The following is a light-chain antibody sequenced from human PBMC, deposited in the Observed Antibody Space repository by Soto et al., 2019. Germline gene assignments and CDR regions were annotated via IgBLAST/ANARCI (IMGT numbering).Light chain of an antibody. J-gene: IGKJ1*01. CDR1: QSISGY. Sequence: DIQMTQSPYSVSASVGDRVTITCRASQSISGYLNWYQQKPGRAPKLLIYDASSLESGVPSRFSGSGSGTEFTLTISSLQPDDFATYYCQQYNSYWGTFGQGTKVDIK. CDR2: DAS. V-gene: IGKV1-5*01. CDR3: QQYNSYWGT.